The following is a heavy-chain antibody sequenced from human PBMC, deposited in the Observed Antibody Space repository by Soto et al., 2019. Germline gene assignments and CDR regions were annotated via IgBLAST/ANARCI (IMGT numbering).Heavy chain of an antibody. CDR1: GYTFTSYA. CDR2: INAGNGNT. D-gene: IGHD3-10*01. J-gene: IGHJ5*02. CDR3: AREELLLWFGELLGRNWFDP. V-gene: IGHV1-3*01. Sequence: QVQLVQSGAEVKKPGASVKVSCKASGYTFTSYAMHWVRQAPGQRLEWMGWINAGNGNTKYSQKFQGRVTITRDTSASRAYMELSSLRSEDTAVYYCAREELLLWFGELLGRNWFDPWGQGTLVTVSS.